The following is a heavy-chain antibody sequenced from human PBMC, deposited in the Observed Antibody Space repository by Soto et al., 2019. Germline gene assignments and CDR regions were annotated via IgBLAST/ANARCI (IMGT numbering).Heavy chain of an antibody. V-gene: IGHV3-48*03. CDR1: GFTVGTYE. J-gene: IGHJ4*02. D-gene: IGHD1-26*01. Sequence: EEQVEESGGGLVQAGGSLRLSCAASGFTVGTYEINWVRQAPGKGLEWVSYISRSDTTTYYADSVKGRFTMSRDNAKNSVYLQMNGLRLEDTAVYFCARRGGSYWPFGAALDHWGQGTLVTVSS. CDR2: ISRSDTTT. CDR3: ARRGGSYWPFGAALDH.